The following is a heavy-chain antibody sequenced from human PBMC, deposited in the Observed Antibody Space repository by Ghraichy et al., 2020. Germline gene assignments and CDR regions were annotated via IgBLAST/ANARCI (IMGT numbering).Heavy chain of an antibody. J-gene: IGHJ4*02. CDR1: GFTFSDYY. CDR2: ISSSGSTI. CDR3: ARVRSGYVEMATIIDY. Sequence: GGSLRLSCAASGFTFSDYYMSWIRQAPGKGLEWVSYISSSGSTIYYADSVKGRFTISRDNAKNSLYLQMNSLRAEDTAVYYCARVRSGYVEMATIIDYWGQGTLVTVSS. D-gene: IGHD5-24*01. V-gene: IGHV3-11*01.